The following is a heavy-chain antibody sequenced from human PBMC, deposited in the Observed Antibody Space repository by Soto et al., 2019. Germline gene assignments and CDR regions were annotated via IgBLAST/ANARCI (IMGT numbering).Heavy chain of an antibody. CDR3: ARVGMITFGGQYFDC. V-gene: IGHV1-46*01. Sequence: ASVKVSCKASGYTFTSYYMHWVRQAPGQGLEKMRIINPSGGSTSYAQKFQGRVTITRDTSTSTLNMELSSLRSDDTAVYYCARVGMITFGGQYFDCWGKGTIVIVTP. J-gene: IGHJ4*02. CDR1: GYTFTSYY. D-gene: IGHD3-16*01. CDR2: INPSGGST.